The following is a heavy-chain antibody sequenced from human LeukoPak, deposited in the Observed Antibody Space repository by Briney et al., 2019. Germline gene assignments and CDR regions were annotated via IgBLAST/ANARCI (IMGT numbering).Heavy chain of an antibody. J-gene: IGHJ4*02. CDR3: ASGTTERIDY. D-gene: IGHD1-1*01. CDR2: INPSSGGT. Sequence: ASVKVSCKASGYTFTAQYMHWVRQAPGQGLEWMGRINPSSGGTNYVQKFQGRVTTTRDTSITTAYMELTSLRSDDTAVYYCASGTTERIDYRGQGTLVTVSS. V-gene: IGHV1-2*06. CDR1: GYTFTAQY.